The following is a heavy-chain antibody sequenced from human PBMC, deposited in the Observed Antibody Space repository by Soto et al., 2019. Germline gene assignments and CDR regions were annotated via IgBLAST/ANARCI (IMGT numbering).Heavy chain of an antibody. CDR3: ARDQAWAAAGTNYYYGMDV. V-gene: IGHV3-11*06. J-gene: IGHJ6*02. CDR2: ISSSSSYT. CDR1: RFTFSDYY. D-gene: IGHD6-13*01. Sequence: GGSLRLSCAASRFTFSDYYMSWIRQAPGTGLEWVSYISSSSSYTNYADSVKGRFTISRDNAKNSLYLQMNSLRAEDTAVYYCARDQAWAAAGTNYYYGMDVWGQGTTVTVSS.